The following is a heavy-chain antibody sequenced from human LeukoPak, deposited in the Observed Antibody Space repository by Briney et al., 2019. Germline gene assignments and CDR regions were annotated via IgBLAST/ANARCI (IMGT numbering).Heavy chain of an antibody. D-gene: IGHD3-9*01. J-gene: IGHJ3*02. CDR1: GFTFSNAW. V-gene: IGHV3-15*01. CDR3: TTLRLERYFDWDDAFDI. Sequence: GSLRLSCAASGFTFSNAWMSWVRQAPGKGLEWVGRIKSKTDGGTTDYAAPVKGRFTISRDDSKNTLYLQMNSLKTEDTAVYYCTTLRLERYFDWDDAFDIWGQGTMVTVSS. CDR2: IKSKTDGGTT.